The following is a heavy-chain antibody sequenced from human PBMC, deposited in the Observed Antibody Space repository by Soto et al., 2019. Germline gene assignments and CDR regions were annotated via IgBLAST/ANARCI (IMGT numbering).Heavy chain of an antibody. Sequence: GGSLRLSCAASGFTFTNYAMTWDRQAPGKGLEWVSTVTANGGSTYSADSVKGWFTISRDKSKDMVFLQMSSLRVKDTALYYCARSRSGSPYEAYVIGGQGTMVTVSS. CDR3: ARSRSGSPYEAYVI. D-gene: IGHD6-13*01. CDR2: VTANGGST. CDR1: GFTFTNYA. J-gene: IGHJ3*02. V-gene: IGHV3-23*01.